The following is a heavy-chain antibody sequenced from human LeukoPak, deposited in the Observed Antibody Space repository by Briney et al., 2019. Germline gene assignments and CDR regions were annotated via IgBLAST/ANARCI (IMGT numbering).Heavy chain of an antibody. CDR1: GFTFSHAW. CDR2: SKTDGGTT. J-gene: IGHJ4*02. V-gene: IGHV3-15*01. CDR3: TTRGDYE. D-gene: IGHD4-17*01. Sequence: PGGSLRLSCAASGFTFSHAWMKSKTDGGTTDYAAPVKGRFTISRDDSKNTLYLQMNSLKIEDTAVYYCTTRGDYEWGQGTLVTVSS.